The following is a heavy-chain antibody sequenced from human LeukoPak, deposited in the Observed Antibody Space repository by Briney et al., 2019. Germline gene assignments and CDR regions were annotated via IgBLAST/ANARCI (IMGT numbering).Heavy chain of an antibody. CDR3: AADSEFDIPASFDL. J-gene: IGHJ4*02. Sequence: GGSLRLSCAASTFVFSVSSMNWVRQAPGKGLEWVSSISRGGNAKHYADSVKGRFTISRDNAKDSLYLQMDSLRVEDTAVYFCAADSEFDIPASFDLWGQGTLVTVSS. CDR2: ISRGGNAK. D-gene: IGHD2-21*01. V-gene: IGHV3-21*01. CDR1: TFVFSVSS.